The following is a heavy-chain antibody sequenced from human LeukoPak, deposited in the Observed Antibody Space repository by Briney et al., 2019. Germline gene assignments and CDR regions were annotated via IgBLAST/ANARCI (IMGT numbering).Heavy chain of an antibody. CDR1: GFSFRHYA. CDR3: ARASYYSFDY. Sequence: GGSLRLSCAASGFSFRHYAMSWVRQAPGKGLEWVSAIRAAGDTTYYADSMKGRFTISRDNSQSTLYLQMNSLRAEDTAVYYCARASYYSFDYWGQGTLVTVSS. D-gene: IGHD2-21*01. V-gene: IGHV3-23*01. CDR2: IRAAGDTT. J-gene: IGHJ4*02.